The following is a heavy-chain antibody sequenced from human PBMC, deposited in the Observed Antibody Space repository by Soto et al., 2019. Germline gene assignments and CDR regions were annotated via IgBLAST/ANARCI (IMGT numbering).Heavy chain of an antibody. V-gene: IGHV3-74*01. D-gene: IGHD2-2*01. Sequence: EVQLVESGGGLVQPGGSLRLSCAASGFTFSSYWMHWVRQAPGKGLVWVSRTNSDGSSTSYADSVKGRFTISRDNAKNTLHLQMNSLRPEDTAVYYCAREGRGVVVPGGMDVWGQGTTVTVSS. CDR1: GFTFSSYW. CDR3: AREGRGVVVPGGMDV. J-gene: IGHJ6*02. CDR2: TNSDGSST.